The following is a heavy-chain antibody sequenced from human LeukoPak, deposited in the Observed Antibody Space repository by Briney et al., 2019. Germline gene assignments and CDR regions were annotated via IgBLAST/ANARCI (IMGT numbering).Heavy chain of an antibody. D-gene: IGHD2-2*01. CDR2: IIPIFGTA. CDR1: GGTFSSYA. Sequence: SVKVSCKASGGTFSSYAISWVRQAPGQGLEWMGGIIPIFGTANYAQKFQGRVTINAYESTSTAYREMSSLRSEDTAVYYCARDTGSIVVVPAAHDAFDIWGQGTMVTVSS. V-gene: IGHV1-69*13. J-gene: IGHJ3*02. CDR3: ARDTGSIVVVPAAHDAFDI.